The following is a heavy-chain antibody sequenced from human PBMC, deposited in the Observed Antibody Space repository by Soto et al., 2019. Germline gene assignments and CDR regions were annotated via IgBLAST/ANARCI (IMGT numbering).Heavy chain of an antibody. Sequence: QVQLVQSGAEVKKPGASVKVSCKASGYTFTSFYMHWVRQAPGQGLEWMGIINPSSGGTSYAQKFQGRVTMTGDTSTNTVYMELSSLRSEDTAVYYCARDSTLAHWGQGTLVTVSS. CDR1: GYTFTSFY. V-gene: IGHV1-46*01. CDR2: INPSSGGT. J-gene: IGHJ5*02. CDR3: ARDSTLAH.